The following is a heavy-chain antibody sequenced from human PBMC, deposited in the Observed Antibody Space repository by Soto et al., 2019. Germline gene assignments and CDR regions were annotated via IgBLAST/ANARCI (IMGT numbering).Heavy chain of an antibody. J-gene: IGHJ4*02. CDR1: AYSFSSVYQ. V-gene: IGHV4-38-2*01. Sequence: LSLTCAVSAYSFSSVYQRFYIRRPPGKGLESIGSINHSGSTYYNPSLKSRVTISVDTSKNLCSLKLSSVTAADTAVYYCARGGRYYDSSGLFDYWGQGTLVTVSS. CDR3: ARGGRYYDSSGLFDY. CDR2: INHSGST. D-gene: IGHD3-22*01.